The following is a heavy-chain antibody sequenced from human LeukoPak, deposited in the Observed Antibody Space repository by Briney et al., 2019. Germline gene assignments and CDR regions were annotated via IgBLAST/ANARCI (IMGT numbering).Heavy chain of an antibody. D-gene: IGHD3-10*01. CDR3: ARVAYGSGSYYPDYYIDV. CDR1: GFTFSSYS. V-gene: IGHV3-21*01. Sequence: GGSLRLSCAASGFTFSSYSMNWVRQALGKWLEWVASISSSSSYIYYADSVKGRFTISRDNAKNSLYLQMNSLRAEDTAVYYCARVAYGSGSYYPDYYIDVWGKGTTVTVSS. J-gene: IGHJ6*03. CDR2: ISSSSSYI.